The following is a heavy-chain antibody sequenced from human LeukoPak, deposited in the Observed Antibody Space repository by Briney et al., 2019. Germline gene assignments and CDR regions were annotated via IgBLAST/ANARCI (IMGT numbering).Heavy chain of an antibody. CDR3: AKGITYDSSGPFDY. V-gene: IGHV3-33*06. CDR1: GFTFSSYG. CDR2: LWYDGSNK. Sequence: HGGSLRLSCAASGFTFSSYGMHWVRQAPGKGLEWVAVLWYDGSNKDYADSVKGRFSISRDNSKNTLYLQMNSLRAEDTAVYYCAKGITYDSSGPFDYWGQGTLVTVSS. J-gene: IGHJ4*02. D-gene: IGHD3-22*01.